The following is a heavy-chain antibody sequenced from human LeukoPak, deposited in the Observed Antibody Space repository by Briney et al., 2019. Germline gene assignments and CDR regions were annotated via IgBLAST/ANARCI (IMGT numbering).Heavy chain of an antibody. J-gene: IGHJ4*02. V-gene: IGHV3-23*01. CDR2: ISSGGNT. D-gene: IGHD5-18*01. CDR1: GFTFSNYA. Sequence: GGSLRLSCAASGFTFSNYAMSWGRQAPGKGLEWVSVISSGGNTYFADSVKGRFTISRDNSENTLYLQMNSLRAEDSAVYYCAKGGYSCGYFDYWGQGILVTVSS. CDR3: AKGGYSCGYFDY.